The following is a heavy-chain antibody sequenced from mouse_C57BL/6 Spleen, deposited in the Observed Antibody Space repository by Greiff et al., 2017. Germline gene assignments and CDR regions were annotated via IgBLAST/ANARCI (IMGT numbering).Heavy chain of an antibody. J-gene: IGHJ2*01. CDR2: IYPGDGDT. Sequence: QVQLQQSGAELVKPGASVKISCKASGYAFSSYWMNWVKQRPGKGLEWIGQIYPGDGDTNYNGKFKGKATLTADKSSSTAYMQLSSLTSEDSAVYFCARSGYYDYFDYWGQGTPLTVSS. V-gene: IGHV1-80*01. CDR3: ARSGYYDYFDY. CDR1: GYAFSSYW. D-gene: IGHD2-3*01.